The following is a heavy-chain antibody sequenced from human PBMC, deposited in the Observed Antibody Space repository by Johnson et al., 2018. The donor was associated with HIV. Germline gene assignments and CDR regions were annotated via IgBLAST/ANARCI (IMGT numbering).Heavy chain of an antibody. CDR3: AGGSGWYSDAVDI. J-gene: IGHJ3*02. Sequence: QVQLVESGGGLVQPGGSLRLSCAASGFTFSSYAMHWVRQAPGKGLEWVAVISYDGSNKYYADSVKGRFTISRDNSKNTLYLQMNSLRAEDKAVYYCAGGSGWYSDAVDIWGQGTMVTVSS. D-gene: IGHD6-19*01. CDR1: GFTFSSYA. V-gene: IGHV3-30*04. CDR2: ISYDGSNK.